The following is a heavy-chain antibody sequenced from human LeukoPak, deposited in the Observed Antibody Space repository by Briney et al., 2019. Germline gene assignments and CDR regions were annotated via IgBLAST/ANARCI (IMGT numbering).Heavy chain of an antibody. CDR3: PGGHPIDY. CDR2: VYNSGRT. V-gene: IGHV3-53*01. CDR1: GFTVSDNY. J-gene: IGHJ4*02. Sequence: GGSLRLSCEASGFTVSDNYISWVRQAPGKGLEWVSIVYNSGRTYYADSVRGRFTISRDFSKNTVYLQINSLRVEYTAVYYRPGGHPIDYWGVGTLVTVPS.